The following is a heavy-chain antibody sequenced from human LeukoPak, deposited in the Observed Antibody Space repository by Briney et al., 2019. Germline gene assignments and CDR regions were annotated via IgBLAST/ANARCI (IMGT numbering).Heavy chain of an antibody. J-gene: IGHJ4*02. Sequence: SETLSLTCTVSGASISSGNCYWGWIRQPPGKGLEWLGSIYYSGDTYNNPPLKSRVTISVDTAKSQFSLRLTSMTAADTAVYYCARDVAGNTFDYWGQGTLVTVSS. V-gene: IGHV4-39*07. CDR3: ARDVAGNTFDY. CDR1: GASISSGNCY. CDR2: IYYSGDT. D-gene: IGHD5-12*01.